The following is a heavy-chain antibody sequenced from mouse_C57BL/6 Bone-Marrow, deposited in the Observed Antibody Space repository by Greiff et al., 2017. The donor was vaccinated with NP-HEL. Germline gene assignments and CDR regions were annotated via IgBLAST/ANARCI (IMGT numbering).Heavy chain of an antibody. CDR3: ARPVIGRRYFDV. CDR1: GFSLSTFGMG. D-gene: IGHD2-14*01. V-gene: IGHV8-8*01. CDR2: IWWGDAK. Sequence: QVTLKVSGPGILQPSQTLSLTCSFSGFSLSTFGMGVGWIRPPSGQGLEWLAHIWWGDAKYYNPALKSQLTISKDTSKNQVFLKIANVDTADTATYYCARPVIGRRYFDVWGTGTTVTVSS. J-gene: IGHJ1*03.